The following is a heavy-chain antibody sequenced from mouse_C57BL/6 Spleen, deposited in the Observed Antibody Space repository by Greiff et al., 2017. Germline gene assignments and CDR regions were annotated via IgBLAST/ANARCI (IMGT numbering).Heavy chain of an antibody. Sequence: VQLQQSGAELVKPGASVKLSCTASGFNIKDYYMHWVKQRTEQGLEWIGRIDPEDGETKYVPKFQGKATIAADTSSNTAYLQLSSLTSEDTAVCYCASSDYDYAMDYWGQGTSVTVSS. CDR3: ASSDYDYAMDY. D-gene: IGHD1-1*02. CDR1: GFNIKDYY. CDR2: IDPEDGET. J-gene: IGHJ4*01. V-gene: IGHV14-2*01.